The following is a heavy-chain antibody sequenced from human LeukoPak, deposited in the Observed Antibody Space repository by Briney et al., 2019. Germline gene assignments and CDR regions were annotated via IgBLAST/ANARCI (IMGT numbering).Heavy chain of an antibody. Sequence: ASGKLSCTASGYTFTGYDMHWGRQAPGQGLEWRGWINLNSGGTNYAQKFQGRVTMTRDTSISTAYMELSRLRSDDTAVYYCAGAGSGYCSGATKDWGQGTLVTVSS. D-gene: IGHD3-22*01. CDR2: INLNSGGT. V-gene: IGHV1-2*02. CDR3: AGAGSGYCSGATKD. CDR1: GYTFTGYD. J-gene: IGHJ4*02.